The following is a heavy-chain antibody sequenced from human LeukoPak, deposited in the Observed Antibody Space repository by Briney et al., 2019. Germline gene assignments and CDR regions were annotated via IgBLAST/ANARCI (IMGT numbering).Heavy chain of an antibody. J-gene: IGHJ5*02. Sequence: ASVKVSCKASGYTFTTHDINWVRQATGQGLEWMGWISAYNGNTNYAQKLQGRVTMTTDTSTSTAYMELRSLRSDDTAVYYCARDSQQLLWFGELLPGRYNWFDPWGQGTLVTVSS. D-gene: IGHD3-10*01. CDR2: ISAYNGNT. CDR3: ARDSQQLLWFGELLPGRYNWFDP. V-gene: IGHV1-18*01. CDR1: GYTFTTHD.